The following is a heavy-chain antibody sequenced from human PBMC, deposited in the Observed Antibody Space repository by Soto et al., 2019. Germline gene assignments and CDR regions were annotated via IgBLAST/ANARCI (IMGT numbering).Heavy chain of an antibody. CDR2: IYHSGST. V-gene: IGHV4-30-2*01. CDR3: ARIPSP. J-gene: IGHJ5*02. Sequence: SETLSLTCAVSGGSISSGGYSWSWIRQPPGKGLEWIGYIYHSGSTYYNSSLKRRVTISVDRSKNQFSLKLSSVTAADTAVYYCARIPSPWGQGTLVTVSS. D-gene: IGHD2-21*01. CDR1: GGSISSGGYS.